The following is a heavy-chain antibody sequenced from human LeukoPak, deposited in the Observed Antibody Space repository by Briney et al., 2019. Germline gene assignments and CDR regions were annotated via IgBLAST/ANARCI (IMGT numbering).Heavy chain of an antibody. Sequence: GGSVRLSCAVSGFIVSSTYMTWVRQAPGKGREWVSVIHNDGSTYHADSVNGRFTISRDNSKNTPYLQMNSLRVEDTAAYYCASLARDYWGQGTLVTVSS. CDR2: IHNDGST. D-gene: IGHD3-3*02. CDR3: ASLARDY. J-gene: IGHJ4*02. V-gene: IGHV3-53*01. CDR1: GFIVSSTY.